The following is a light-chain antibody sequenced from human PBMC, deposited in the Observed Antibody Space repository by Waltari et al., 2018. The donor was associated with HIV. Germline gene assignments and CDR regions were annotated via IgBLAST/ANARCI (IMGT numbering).Light chain of an antibody. CDR2: GAS. CDR3: QQYDKWPLT. CDR1: RNVNNN. Sequence: EIVMTQSPATLSVSPGERVTVSCRASRNVNNNLAWYQQKPGQAPRLLIYGASTRATGLPARFSGSGSGTEFTLTISSLQSEDFVVYYCQQYDKWPLTFGGGTKVEIK. V-gene: IGKV3-15*01. J-gene: IGKJ4*01.